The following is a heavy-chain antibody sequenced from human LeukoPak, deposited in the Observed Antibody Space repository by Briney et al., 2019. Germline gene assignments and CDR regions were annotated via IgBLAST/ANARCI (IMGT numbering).Heavy chain of an antibody. V-gene: IGHV4-59*01. J-gene: IGHJ6*03. CDR3: TRGSIAYYYMDV. CDR1: GGSISSYY. CDR2: IYYSGST. Sequence: SETLSLTCTVSGGSISSYYWSWIRQPPGKGLEWIGNIYYSGSTNYNPSLKSRVTISVDTSKNQFSPKLSSVTAAATAVYYCTRGSIAYYYMDVWGKGTTVTISS. D-gene: IGHD3-22*01.